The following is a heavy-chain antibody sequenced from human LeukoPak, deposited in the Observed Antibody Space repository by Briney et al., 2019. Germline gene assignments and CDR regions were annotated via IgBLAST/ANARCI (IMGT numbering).Heavy chain of an antibody. D-gene: IGHD1-26*01. CDR1: GDSGSSNSAA. Sequence: SQTLSLTCAISGDSGSSNSAAWNWIRQSPSRGLEWLGRTYYRSKWYNDYAVSVKSRITINPDTYKNQFSLQLNSVTPEDTAVYYCAAAPGTYNWFDPWGQGILVTVSS. CDR2: TYYRSKWYN. CDR3: AAAPGTYNWFDP. V-gene: IGHV6-1*01. J-gene: IGHJ5*02.